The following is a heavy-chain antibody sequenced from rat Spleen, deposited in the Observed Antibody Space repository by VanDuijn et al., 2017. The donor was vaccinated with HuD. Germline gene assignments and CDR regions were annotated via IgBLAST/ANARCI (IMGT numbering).Heavy chain of an antibody. V-gene: IGHV5-31*01. CDR2: ITNTGGSI. J-gene: IGHJ2*01. CDR3: ARRHYGYTDYFDY. Sequence: EVQLVDSGGGLVQPGGSLKLSCVASGFTFNNYWMTWIRQAPGKGLEWVASITNTGGSIYYPDSVMGRFTISRDNAKITQYLQMDSLRSEDTATYYCARRHYGYTDYFDYWGQGVMVTVSS. D-gene: IGHD1-11*01. CDR1: GFTFNNYW.